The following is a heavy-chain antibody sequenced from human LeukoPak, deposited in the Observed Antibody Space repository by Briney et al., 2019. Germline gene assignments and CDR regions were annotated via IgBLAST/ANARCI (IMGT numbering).Heavy chain of an antibody. J-gene: IGHJ2*01. CDR2: IYYSGNT. Sequence: SETLSLTCTVSGGSISSYYWSWIRQPPGKGLEYIGYIYYSGNTNSNPSPNSRVTISVGTSKNQFSLKLSSVTAADTAVYYCARRGSGASLEYYFDLWGRGTLVTVSS. D-gene: IGHD1-14*01. CDR1: GGSISSYY. CDR3: ARRGSGASLEYYFDL. V-gene: IGHV4-59*08.